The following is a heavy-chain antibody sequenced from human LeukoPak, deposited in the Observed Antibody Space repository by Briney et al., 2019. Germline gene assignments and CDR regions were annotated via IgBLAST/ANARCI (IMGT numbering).Heavy chain of an antibody. CDR2: IYHSGST. CDR1: GGSISSGGYS. CDR3: ARCLDNWSYHDAFDI. Sequence: SETLSLTCDVSGGSISSGGYSWSWIRQPPGKGLEWIGYIYHSGSTYYNPSLKSRVTISVDRSKNQFSLKLSSVTAADTAVYYCARCLDNWSYHDAFDIWGQGTMVTVSS. D-gene: IGHD1-7*01. J-gene: IGHJ3*02. V-gene: IGHV4-30-2*01.